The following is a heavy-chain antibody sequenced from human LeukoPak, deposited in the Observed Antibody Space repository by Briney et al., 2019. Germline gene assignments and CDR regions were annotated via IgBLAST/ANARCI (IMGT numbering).Heavy chain of an antibody. CDR1: GFTFSIYA. CDR3: AKSGYDFWSGYNWFDP. V-gene: IGHV3-23*01. D-gene: IGHD3-3*01. J-gene: IGHJ5*02. Sequence: PGGSLRLSCVASGFTFSIYAMSLVRQAPGKGLEWVSAISGSGGSTYYADSVKGRFTISRDNSKNTLYLQMNSLRAEDTAVYYCAKSGYDFWSGYNWFDPWGQGTLVTVSS. CDR2: ISGSGGST.